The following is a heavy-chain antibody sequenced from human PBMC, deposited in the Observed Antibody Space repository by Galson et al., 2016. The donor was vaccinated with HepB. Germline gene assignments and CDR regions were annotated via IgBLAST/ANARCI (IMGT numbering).Heavy chain of an antibody. V-gene: IGHV4-39*07. CDR3: SRRLDDYLWGTYPHVSDYYMDV. CDR2: IYYSGST. CDR1: GGSISSSSYY. Sequence: SETLSLTCTVSGGSISSSSYYWGWIRQPPGKGLEWIGSIYYSGSTYYNPSLKSRVTISVDTSKNQFSLKLSSVTAADTAVYYCSRRLDDYLWGTYPHVSDYYMDVWGKGTTVTVSS. D-gene: IGHD3-16*01. J-gene: IGHJ6*03.